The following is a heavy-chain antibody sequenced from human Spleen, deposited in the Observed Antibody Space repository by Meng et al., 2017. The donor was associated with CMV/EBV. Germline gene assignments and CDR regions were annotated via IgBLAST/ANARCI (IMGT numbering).Heavy chain of an antibody. J-gene: IGHJ4*02. CDR1: GFTFSSYS. D-gene: IGHD3-22*01. CDR3: ARVGIAGVNYFDY. CDR2: ISSSSSTI. Sequence: GESLKISCAASGFTFSSYSMNWVRQAPGKGLEWVSYISSSSSTIYYADSVKGRFTISRDNAKHSLYLQMNSLRAEDTAVYYCARVGIAGVNYFDYWGQGTLVTVSS. V-gene: IGHV3-48*04.